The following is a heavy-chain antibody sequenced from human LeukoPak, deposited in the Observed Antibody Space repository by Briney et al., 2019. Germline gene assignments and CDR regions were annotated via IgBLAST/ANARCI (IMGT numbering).Heavy chain of an antibody. CDR1: GYSISSGYY. J-gene: IGHJ4*02. V-gene: IGHV4-38-2*02. CDR3: ARGAIDDYVWGSYRSEYFDY. D-gene: IGHD3-16*02. CDR2: IYHSWNT. Sequence: SETLSLTCTVSGYSISSGYYWGWIRQPPGKGLEWIGNIYHSWNTYYNPSLKSRVTISVDTSKNQFSLKLSSVTAADTAVYYCARGAIDDYVWGSYRSEYFDYWGQGTLVTVSS.